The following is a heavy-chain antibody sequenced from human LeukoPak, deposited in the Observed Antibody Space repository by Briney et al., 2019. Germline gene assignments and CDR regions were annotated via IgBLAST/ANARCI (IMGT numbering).Heavy chain of an antibody. Sequence: GGSLRLSCVASGFTITNNWMHWVRQAPGRGLVWVSRIKSDESSAAYADSVKGRFTISRDNAKNTLYLQMNSLRVEDTAVYYCATVFKGSSLEDYWGQGTLVTVSS. V-gene: IGHV3-74*03. D-gene: IGHD1-26*01. CDR1: GFTITNNW. J-gene: IGHJ4*02. CDR3: ATVFKGSSLEDY. CDR2: IKSDESSA.